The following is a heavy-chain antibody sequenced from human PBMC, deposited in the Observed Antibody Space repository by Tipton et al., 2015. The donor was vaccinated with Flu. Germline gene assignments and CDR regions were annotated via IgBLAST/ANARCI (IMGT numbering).Heavy chain of an antibody. Sequence: SLRLSCAASGFTFDDYAMHWVRQAPGKGLEWVSGISWNSGSIGYADSVKGRFTISRDNAKNSLYLQMNSLRAEDTALYYCAKDLGATWGLFDYWGQGTLVTVSS. CDR2: ISWNSGSI. CDR3: AKDLGATWGLFDY. V-gene: IGHV3-9*01. J-gene: IGHJ4*02. CDR1: GFTFDDYA. D-gene: IGHD1-26*01.